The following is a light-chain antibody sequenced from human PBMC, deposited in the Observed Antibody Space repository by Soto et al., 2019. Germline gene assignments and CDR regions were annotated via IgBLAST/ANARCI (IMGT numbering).Light chain of an antibody. V-gene: IGLV2-14*03. CDR3: SSFTGTTTLDV. Sequence: QSALTQPASVSGSPGQSITISCTGTSSDVGANKYVSWYQQHPGKVPKLIIYGVSNRPSGVSNRFSGSKSGNTAFLTISGLQPEDEADYYCSSFTGTTTLDVFGTGTKLTVL. CDR2: GVS. CDR1: SSDVGANKY. J-gene: IGLJ1*01.